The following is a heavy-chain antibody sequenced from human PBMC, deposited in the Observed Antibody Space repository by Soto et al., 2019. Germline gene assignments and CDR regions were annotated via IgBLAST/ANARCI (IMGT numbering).Heavy chain of an antibody. V-gene: IGHV1-69*02. Sequence: QVQLVQSGAEVKKPGSSVKVSCKASGGTFSSYTISWVRQAPGQGLEWMGRIIPILGIANYAQKFQGRVTITADKSTSTAYMELSSLRSEDTAVYYCASPSRGYYPYYGMDVWGQGTTVTVSS. J-gene: IGHJ6*02. D-gene: IGHD3-22*01. CDR1: GGTFSSYT. CDR2: IIPILGIA. CDR3: ASPSRGYYPYYGMDV.